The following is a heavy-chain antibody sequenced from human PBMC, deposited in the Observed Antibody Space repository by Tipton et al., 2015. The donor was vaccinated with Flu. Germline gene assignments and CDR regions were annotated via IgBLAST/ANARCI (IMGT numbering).Heavy chain of an antibody. D-gene: IGHD6-6*01. CDR3: ARDKRGGTARPHFDY. CDR1: GDSVRSGRHY. CDR2: IYLTGST. V-gene: IGHV4-61*02. J-gene: IGHJ4*02. Sequence: TLSLTCTVSGDSVRSGRHYWSWIRQPAGKGLEWIGRIYLTGSTNYSPSLKGRGTISVDTSKNQFSLKLPSVTAADTAVYYCARDKRGGTARPHFDYWGQGILVTVSS.